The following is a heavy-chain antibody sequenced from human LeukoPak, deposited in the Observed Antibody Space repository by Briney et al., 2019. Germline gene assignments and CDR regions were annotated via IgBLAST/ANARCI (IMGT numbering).Heavy chain of an antibody. CDR1: GFTFSSYA. J-gene: IGHJ4*02. CDR2: ISYDGSNK. CDR3: ARVGGSGWSDY. D-gene: IGHD6-19*01. Sequence: GSLRLSCAASGFTFSSYAMHWVRQAPGKGLEWVAVISYDGSNKYYADSVKGRFTISRDNSKNTLYLQMNSLRAEDTAVYYCARVGGSGWSDYWGQGTLVTVSS. V-gene: IGHV3-30-3*01.